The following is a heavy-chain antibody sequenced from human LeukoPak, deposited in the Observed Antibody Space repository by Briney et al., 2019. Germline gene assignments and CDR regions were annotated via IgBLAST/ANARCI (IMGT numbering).Heavy chain of an antibody. Sequence: SQTLSLTCTVSGGSISSGGYDWGWIRQPQGKGLEWIGYIYHSGSTYYNPSLKSRVTISVDRSKNQFSLKLSSVTAADTAVYYCARAARSGSYYNRGFDYWGQGTLVTVSS. D-gene: IGHD3-10*01. CDR3: ARAARSGSYYNRGFDY. CDR1: GGSISSGGYD. J-gene: IGHJ4*02. V-gene: IGHV4-30-2*01. CDR2: IYHSGST.